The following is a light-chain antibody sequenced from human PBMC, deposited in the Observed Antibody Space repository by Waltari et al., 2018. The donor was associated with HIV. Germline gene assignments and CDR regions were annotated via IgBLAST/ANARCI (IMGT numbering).Light chain of an antibody. CDR2: EVN. V-gene: IGLV2-23*02. CDR1: SNYVGSCNL. J-gene: IGLJ2*01. Sequence: QSALTQPASVSWSPGPSITISRTGTSNYVGSCNLFSFYQPHPGKHPKLMISEVNKRPSGVSNRFSGSKSGNTASLTISGLQAEDEADYYCSSYATAGTYVLFGGGTKLTVL. CDR3: SSYATAGTYVL.